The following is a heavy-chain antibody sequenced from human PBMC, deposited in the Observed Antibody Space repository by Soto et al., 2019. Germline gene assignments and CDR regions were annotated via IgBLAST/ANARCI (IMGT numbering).Heavy chain of an antibody. Sequence: LPITSTVSGDSINTDYYWRWIRQPPGKGLEWIGHIYYSGGTIYSPSLKSRLAVSVDTSKNQFSLRLSSVTAADTAVYYCARDTAAKYSDSHSYYPRFDPWGQGTLVTVSS. D-gene: IGHD3-22*01. CDR2: IYYSGGT. V-gene: IGHV4-30-4*01. CDR3: ARDTAAKYSDSHSYYPRFDP. J-gene: IGHJ5*02. CDR1: GDSINTDYY.